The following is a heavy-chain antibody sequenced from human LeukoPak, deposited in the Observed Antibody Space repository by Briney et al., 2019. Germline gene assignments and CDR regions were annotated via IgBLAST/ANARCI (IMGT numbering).Heavy chain of an antibody. J-gene: IGHJ4*02. V-gene: IGHV1-69*05. CDR2: IIPIFGTA. D-gene: IGHD3-10*01. CDR3: AREVGSGSIDY. Sequence: ASVKVSCKASGGTFSSYAISWVRQAPRQGLEWMGGIIPIFGTANYAQKFQGRVTITTDESTSTAYMELSSLRSEDTAVYYCAREVGSGSIDYWGQGTLVTVSS. CDR1: GGTFSSYA.